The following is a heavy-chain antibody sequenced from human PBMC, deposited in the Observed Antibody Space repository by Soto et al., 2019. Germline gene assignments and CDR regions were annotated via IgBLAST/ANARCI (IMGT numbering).Heavy chain of an antibody. Sequence: QRQLVDSGGGVVQPGRSLRLSCEASGFSFSSYGMHWVRQAPGKGLEWVAVISDDGTFKDYADSVKRRFTISRDNSENTLFLQMNSLGPNDTAVYYCAKDYGPKAPYPYSNTHTDFWGLGTRVTVSS. CDR1: GFSFSSYG. CDR2: ISDDGTFK. J-gene: IGHJ4*02. V-gene: IGHV3-30*18. D-gene: IGHD6-13*01. CDR3: AKDYGPKAPYPYSNTHTDF.